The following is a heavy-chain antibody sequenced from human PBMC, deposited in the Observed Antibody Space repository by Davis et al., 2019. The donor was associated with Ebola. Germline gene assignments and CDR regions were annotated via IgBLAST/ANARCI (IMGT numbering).Heavy chain of an antibody. CDR3: ARGIMKYYFEY. V-gene: IGHV3-33*05. Sequence: GESLKISCAASGFTFISYGMHWVRQAPGKGLEWVAFIKYDGSKKFTADSVKGRFTISRDNAKNTLYLQMNSLRVEDTAVYYCARGIMKYYFEYWGQGSLVTVSP. D-gene: IGHD3-16*01. J-gene: IGHJ4*02. CDR2: IKYDGSKK. CDR1: GFTFISYG.